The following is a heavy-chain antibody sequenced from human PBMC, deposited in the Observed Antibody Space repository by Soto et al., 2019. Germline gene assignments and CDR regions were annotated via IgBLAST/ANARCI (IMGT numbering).Heavy chain of an antibody. Sequence: EVQLVESGGGLVQPGGSLKLSCAASGFTFSTYDMHWVRQDTGKGLEWVSAIGTAGDTYYVASVKGRFTISRDNAKNCLFLQMNSMTGGDTAVSYCVRESRGSGWDHFDAWGQGTLVSVSS. CDR3: VRESRGSGWDHFDA. CDR2: IGTAGDT. J-gene: IGHJ4*02. CDR1: GFTFSTYD. V-gene: IGHV3-13*01. D-gene: IGHD6-19*01.